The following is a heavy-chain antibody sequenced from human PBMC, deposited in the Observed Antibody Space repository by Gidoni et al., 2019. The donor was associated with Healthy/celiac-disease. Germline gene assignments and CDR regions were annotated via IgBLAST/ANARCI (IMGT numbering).Heavy chain of an antibody. CDR3: AKGGVDPYYDYYMDV. CDR2: ISYDGSNK. D-gene: IGHD3-10*01. J-gene: IGHJ6*03. Sequence: QVQLVESGGGVVQPGRSLRLSCAASGFTFSSYGMHWVRQAPGKGLEWVAVISYDGSNKYYADSVKGRFTISRDNSKNTLYLQMNSLRAEDTAVYYCAKGGVDPYYDYYMDVWGKGTTVTVSS. CDR1: GFTFSSYG. V-gene: IGHV3-30*18.